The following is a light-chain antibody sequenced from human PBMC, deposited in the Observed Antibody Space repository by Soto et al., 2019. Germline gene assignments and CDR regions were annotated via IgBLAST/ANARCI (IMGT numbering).Light chain of an antibody. J-gene: IGKJ4*02. Sequence: EIVLTQSPATLSLSPGERATLSCRASQSVSSYLAWYQQKPGQAPRLLIYDASNRATGVPAGFSGSGSGTDFTLTSSSLEPEDLAVYYCQQRSNWPLTFGGGTKVESK. CDR1: QSVSSY. CDR2: DAS. V-gene: IGKV3-11*01. CDR3: QQRSNWPLT.